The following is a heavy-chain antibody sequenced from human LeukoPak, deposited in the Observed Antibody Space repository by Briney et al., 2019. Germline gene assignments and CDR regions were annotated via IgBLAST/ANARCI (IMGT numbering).Heavy chain of an antibody. CDR3: ARDDGYSYGHDY. Sequence: SETLSLTRTVSGGSMSGYNWNWIRQPAGKGLEWIGRIHTSGSTNHNPSLKSRVTLSIDTSKNQFSLNLSSVTAADTAVYYCARDDGYSYGHDYWGQGTLVTVSS. J-gene: IGHJ4*02. CDR2: IHTSGST. CDR1: GGSMSGYN. D-gene: IGHD5-18*01. V-gene: IGHV4-4*07.